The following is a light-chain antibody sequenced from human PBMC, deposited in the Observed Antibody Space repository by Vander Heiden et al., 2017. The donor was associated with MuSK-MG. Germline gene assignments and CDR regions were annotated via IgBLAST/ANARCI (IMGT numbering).Light chain of an antibody. CDR1: ALPKQY. J-gene: IGLJ2*01. CDR3: QSADSSGTHVV. V-gene: IGLV3-25*03. Sequence: SYELTPPPSVSVSPGQPARITCSGDALPKQYAYWYQQKPGQAPVLVIYKDSERPSGIPERFSGSSSGTTVTLTISGVQAEDEADYYCQSADSSGTHVVFGGGTKLTVL. CDR2: KDS.